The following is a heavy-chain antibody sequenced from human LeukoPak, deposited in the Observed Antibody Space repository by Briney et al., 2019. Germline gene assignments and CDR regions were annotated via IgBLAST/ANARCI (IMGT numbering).Heavy chain of an antibody. D-gene: IGHD2-2*01. V-gene: IGHV3-7*01. CDR3: ARETFYCSSTSCYDEAFDY. CDR1: GFTFSSYW. J-gene: IGHJ4*02. Sequence: GGSLRLSCAASGFTFSSYWMSWVRQAPGKGLEWVANIKQDGSEKYYVDSVKGRFTISRDNAKNSLYLQMNSLRAEDTAVYYCARETFYCSSTSCYDEAFDYWGQGTWSPSPQ. CDR2: IKQDGSEK.